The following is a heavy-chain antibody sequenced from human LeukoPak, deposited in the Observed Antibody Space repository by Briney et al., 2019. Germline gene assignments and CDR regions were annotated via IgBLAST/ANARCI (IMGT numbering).Heavy chain of an antibody. CDR1: GGSISGYY. Sequence: TSETLSLTCTASGGSISGYYWSWIRQPPGKGLEWIGYIYYSGTTNYNPSLKSRVTISVDKSKNQFSLKLSSVTAADTAVYYCAREGSRSSSPVDYWGQGTLVTVSS. J-gene: IGHJ4*02. V-gene: IGHV4-59*01. D-gene: IGHD6-6*01. CDR2: IYYSGTT. CDR3: AREGSRSSSPVDY.